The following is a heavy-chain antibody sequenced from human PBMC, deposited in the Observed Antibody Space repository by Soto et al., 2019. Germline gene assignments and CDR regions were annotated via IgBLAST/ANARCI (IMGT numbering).Heavy chain of an antibody. Sequence: EEQLVESGGGLAQPGGSLRLSCVASGFTFTTYWMSWVRQAPGKGLQWVANIRQDGGAQYYVDSVKDRFTISRDNAKNSVYLQMDSLRVEDTAVYYCVRGGHGSGSYLGSSWGQGILVTVSS. CDR1: GFTFTTYW. CDR3: VRGGHGSGSYLGSS. D-gene: IGHD3-10*01. CDR2: IRQDGGAQ. J-gene: IGHJ5*02. V-gene: IGHV3-7*03.